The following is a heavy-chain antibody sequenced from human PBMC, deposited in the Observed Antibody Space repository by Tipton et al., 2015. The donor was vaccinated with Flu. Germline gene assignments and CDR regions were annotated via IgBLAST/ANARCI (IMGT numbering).Heavy chain of an antibody. CDR3: VRDSGTCDDSHCHSFDH. V-gene: IGHV3-48*03. CDR2: INTNGRTI. CDR1: GFTFSIFE. D-gene: IGHD1-26*01. J-gene: IGHJ4*02. Sequence: VQSGGSLRLSCTVSGFTFSIFEMNWVRQAPGKGLEWVSYINTNGRTIYYADSVKGRFSISRDNARNSLFLQMNNLRAEDAGVYYCVRDSGTCDDSHCHSFDHWGQGTLVSVSS.